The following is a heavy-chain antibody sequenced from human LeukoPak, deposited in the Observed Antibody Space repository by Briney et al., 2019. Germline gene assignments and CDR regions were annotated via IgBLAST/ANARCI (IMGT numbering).Heavy chain of an antibody. CDR1: GFTFSSYE. CDR2: ISSGASTI. D-gene: IGHD3-10*01. J-gene: IGHJ4*02. CDR3: ARGGKGLGVKFDY. Sequence: GGSLRLSCAASGFTFSSYEMSWVRQAPGKGLEWVSYISSGASTIYYADSVKGRFTISRDNAKNSLYLQMNSLRAEDTAVYYCARGGKGLGVKFDYWGQGTLVTVSS. V-gene: IGHV3-48*03.